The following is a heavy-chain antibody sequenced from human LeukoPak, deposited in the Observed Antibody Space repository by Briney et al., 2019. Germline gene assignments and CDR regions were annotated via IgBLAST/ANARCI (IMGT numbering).Heavy chain of an antibody. J-gene: IGHJ4*02. CDR3: AKDRIGAVMYFDD. Sequence: GSLRLSCAASGFTFSSYAMSWVRQAPGKGLEWVSNISGGVGSTYYADSVKGRFTISRDNSKNTLYLQMNSLRAEDTAVYYCAKDRIGAVMYFDDWGQGTLVTVSS. D-gene: IGHD6-13*01. CDR2: ISGGVGST. CDR1: GFTFSSYA. V-gene: IGHV3-23*01.